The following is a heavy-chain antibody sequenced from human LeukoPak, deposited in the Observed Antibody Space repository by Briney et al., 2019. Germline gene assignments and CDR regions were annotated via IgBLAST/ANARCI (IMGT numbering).Heavy chain of an antibody. CDR1: GYTFTNYY. Sequence: ASVKVSCKASGYTFTNYYMSWLRQAPGQGLEGMGIINPSGDTTSYAQKFQGRVTMTRDMSTSTVYMELSSLSSEDTAVYYCARGDRAGHRERWFDPWGQGTLVTVSS. V-gene: IGHV1-46*01. D-gene: IGHD1-1*01. J-gene: IGHJ5*02. CDR3: ARGDRAGHRERWFDP. CDR2: INPSGDTT.